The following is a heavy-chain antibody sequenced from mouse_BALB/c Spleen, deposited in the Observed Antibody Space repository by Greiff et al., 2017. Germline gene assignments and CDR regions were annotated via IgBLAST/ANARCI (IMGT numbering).Heavy chain of an antibody. J-gene: IGHJ4*01. CDR3: ARGWLPYAMDY. D-gene: IGHD2-3*01. CDR2: ISDGGSYT. Sequence: EVQLQESGGGLVKPGGSLKLSCAASGFTFSDYYMYWVRQTPEKRLEWVATISDGGSYTYYPDSVKGRFTISRDNAKNNLYLQMSSLKSEDTAMYYCARGWLPYAMDYWGQGTSVTVSS. CDR1: GFTFSDYY. V-gene: IGHV5-4*02.